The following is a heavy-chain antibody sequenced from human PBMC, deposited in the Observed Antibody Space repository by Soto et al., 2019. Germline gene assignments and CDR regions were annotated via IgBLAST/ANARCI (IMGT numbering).Heavy chain of an antibody. V-gene: IGHV4-31*03. Sequence: QVQLQESGPGLVKPSETLSLTCTVSGGSITTGGYYWSWIRQLPGTGLEWIGHRYYSESTYYNPSLNRRVAISLDTSPNPFSLKLSFVTAADTAMYYCARTKCSGGSCYSASLDYWGQGTPVTVYS. D-gene: IGHD2-15*01. CDR3: ARTKCSGGSCYSASLDY. CDR1: GGSITTGGYY. J-gene: IGHJ4*02. CDR2: RYYSEST.